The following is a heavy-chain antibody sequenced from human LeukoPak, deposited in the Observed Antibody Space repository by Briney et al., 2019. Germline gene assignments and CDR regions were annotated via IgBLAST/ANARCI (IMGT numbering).Heavy chain of an antibody. CDR1: GFTFSSYA. V-gene: IGHV3-23*01. CDR3: AKDTSQGRDGSGSSSFDY. CDR2: ISGSGGST. J-gene: IGHJ4*02. Sequence: GGSLRLSCAASGFTFSSYAMSWVRQAPGKGLEWVSAISGSGGSTYYADSVKGRFTISRDNSKNTLYLQVNSLRAEDMAVYYCAKDTSQGRDGSGSSSFDYWGQGTLVTVSS. D-gene: IGHD3-10*01.